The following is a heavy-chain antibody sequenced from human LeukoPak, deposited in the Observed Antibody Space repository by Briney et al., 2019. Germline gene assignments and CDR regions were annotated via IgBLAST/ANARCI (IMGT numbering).Heavy chain of an antibody. D-gene: IGHD4-17*01. CDR2: MYYTGIT. J-gene: IGHJ4*02. Sequence: PSETLSLTCTVSGASINNPTYHWGWIRQPLGKGLEWIGSMYYTGITYHNPSLKSRVTISLDTSKNQFSLKLSSVTAADTAVYYCARVDYGDLGYFDYWGQGTLVTVSS. CDR3: ARVDYGDLGYFDY. CDR1: GASINNPTYH. V-gene: IGHV4-39*07.